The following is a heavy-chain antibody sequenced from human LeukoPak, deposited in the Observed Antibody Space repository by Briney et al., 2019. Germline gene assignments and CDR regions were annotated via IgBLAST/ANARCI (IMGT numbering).Heavy chain of an antibody. Sequence: SETLSLTCTVSGGSISSGSYYWSWIRQPAGKGLEWIGRIYTSGSTSYNPSLKSRVTISVDTSKNQFSLRLSSVTAADTAVYYCARSSWYDIIDYWGQGTLVTVSS. CDR1: GGSISSGSYY. CDR3: ARSSWYDIIDY. D-gene: IGHD6-13*01. CDR2: IYTSGST. V-gene: IGHV4-61*02. J-gene: IGHJ4*02.